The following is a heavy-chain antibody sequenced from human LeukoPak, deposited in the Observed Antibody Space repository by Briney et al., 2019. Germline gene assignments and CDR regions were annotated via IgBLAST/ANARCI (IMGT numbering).Heavy chain of an antibody. Sequence: HPGGSLRLSCVASGFIFSDYDMHWVRQAPEKGLEWVSHIGTGVDTHFSDSVKGRFAISRDNARNSLYLQINCLRAEDTAIYYCARDRRADYGRNNDAFDLWGHGTVVTVSS. CDR1: GFIFSDYD. V-gene: IGHV3-13*01. J-gene: IGHJ3*01. CDR2: IGTGVDT. D-gene: IGHD4-17*01. CDR3: ARDRRADYGRNNDAFDL.